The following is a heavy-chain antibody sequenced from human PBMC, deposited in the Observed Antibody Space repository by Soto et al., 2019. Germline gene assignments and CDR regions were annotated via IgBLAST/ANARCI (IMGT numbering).Heavy chain of an antibody. CDR3: GGARSYYAFSSCYSVGWVDP. J-gene: IGHJ5*02. CDR1: GGSISSYY. D-gene: IGHD3-3*01. V-gene: IGHV4-59*01. Sequence: SETLSLTCTVSGGSISSYYWSWIRQPPGKGLEWIGYIYYSGSTNYNPSLKSRVTISVDTSKNQFSLKLSSVTAADTAVYYCGGARSYYAFSSCYSVGWVDPWGQRTLVTVSS. CDR2: IYYSGST.